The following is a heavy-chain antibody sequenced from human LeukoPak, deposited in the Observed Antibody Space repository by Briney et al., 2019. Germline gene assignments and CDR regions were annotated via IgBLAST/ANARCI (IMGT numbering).Heavy chain of an antibody. V-gene: IGHV3-23*01. J-gene: IGHJ4*02. CDR3: TRGRGTYPRYYFDY. Sequence: GGSLRLSCAASGFDFSDFAMTWVRQAPGKGLEWVSSMSGSGDTTEYAGSVKGRFTISRDNAKKTLYLEMNSLRAEDTALYHCTRGRGTYPRYYFDYWGLGTLVTVSS. CDR1: GFDFSDFA. CDR2: MSGSGDTT.